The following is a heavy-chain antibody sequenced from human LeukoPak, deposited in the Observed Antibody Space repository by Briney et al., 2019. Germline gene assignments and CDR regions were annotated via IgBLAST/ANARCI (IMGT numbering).Heavy chain of an antibody. Sequence: GGSLRLSCAASGFMFNDYYMSWIRQAPGKGLEWVSYISSSSSIIYYADSVKGRFTISRDNSKNTLYLQMNSLRAEDTAVYYCAKGAVTGYYYYMDVWGKGTTVTISS. CDR1: GFMFNDYY. CDR2: ISSSSSII. D-gene: IGHD3-3*01. J-gene: IGHJ6*03. CDR3: AKGAVTGYYYYMDV. V-gene: IGHV3-11*04.